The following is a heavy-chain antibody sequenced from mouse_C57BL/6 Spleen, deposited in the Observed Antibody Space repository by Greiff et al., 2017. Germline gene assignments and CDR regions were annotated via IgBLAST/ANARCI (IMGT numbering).Heavy chain of an antibody. Sequence: QVQLKESGAELMKPGASVKLSCKATGYTFTGYWIEWVKQRPGHGLEWIGEILPGSGSTNYNEKFKGKATFTADPSSNTAYMQLSSLTTEDSAIYYCASPITTAAMDYWGQGTSVTVSS. D-gene: IGHD1-1*01. V-gene: IGHV1-9*01. CDR3: ASPITTAAMDY. J-gene: IGHJ4*01. CDR1: GYTFTGYW. CDR2: ILPGSGST.